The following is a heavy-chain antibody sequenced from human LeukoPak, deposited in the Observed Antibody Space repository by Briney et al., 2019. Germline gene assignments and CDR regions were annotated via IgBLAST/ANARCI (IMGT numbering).Heavy chain of an antibody. CDR3: ARDPTVTTYYFDH. D-gene: IGHD4-17*01. Sequence: ASVKVSCKASGYTFTGYYMHWVRQAPGQGLEWMGWINPNSGGTNYAQKFQGRVTMTRDTSISTAYMELSRLRSDDTAVYYCARDPTVTTYYFDHWGQGTLVTVSS. V-gene: IGHV1-2*02. CDR2: INPNSGGT. J-gene: IGHJ4*02. CDR1: GYTFTGYY.